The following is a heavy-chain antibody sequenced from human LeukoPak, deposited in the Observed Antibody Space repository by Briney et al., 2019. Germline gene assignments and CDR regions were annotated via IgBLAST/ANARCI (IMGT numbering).Heavy chain of an antibody. CDR1: GFTFSSYA. J-gene: IGHJ4*02. Sequence: GGSLRLTCAASGFTFSSYAMSWVRQAPGKGLECVSGISGSGDNTYYTDSVKGRFTISRDTSKNTLYLQMNSLRAEDTAVYYCAKVQDCSSTSCYPISYFDYWGQGTLVTVSS. CDR3: AKVQDCSSTSCYPISYFDY. CDR2: ISGSGDNT. D-gene: IGHD2-2*01. V-gene: IGHV3-23*01.